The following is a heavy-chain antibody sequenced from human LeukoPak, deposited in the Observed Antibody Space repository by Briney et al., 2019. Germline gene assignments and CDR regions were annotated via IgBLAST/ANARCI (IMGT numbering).Heavy chain of an antibody. Sequence: ASVKVSCKASGYTFTSYYMHWVRQAPGQGLEWMGIINPSGGSTSYAQKFQGRVTITADESTSTAYMELSSLRSEDTAVYYCARVGPSSSWYEPFDYWGQGTLVTVSS. V-gene: IGHV1-46*01. CDR3: ARVGPSSSWYEPFDY. J-gene: IGHJ4*02. D-gene: IGHD6-13*01. CDR2: INPSGGST. CDR1: GYTFTSYY.